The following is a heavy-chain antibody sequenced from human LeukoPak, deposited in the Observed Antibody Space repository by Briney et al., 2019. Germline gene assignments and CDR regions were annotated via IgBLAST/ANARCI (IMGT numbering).Heavy chain of an antibody. CDR3: TTGLRVGATDDY. CDR1: GFTFSTYA. D-gene: IGHD1-26*01. Sequence: GGSLRLSCAASGFTFSTYAMHWVRQAPGTGLEWVASILHDGSQTYDADSVKGRFTISRDDSKNTLYLQMNSLKTEDTAVYYCTTGLRVGATDDYWGQGTLVTVSS. CDR2: ILHDGSQT. V-gene: IGHV3-30*07. J-gene: IGHJ4*02.